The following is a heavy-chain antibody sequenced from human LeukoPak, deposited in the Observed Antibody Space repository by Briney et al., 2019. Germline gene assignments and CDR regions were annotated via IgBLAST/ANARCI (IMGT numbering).Heavy chain of an antibody. V-gene: IGHV4-59*01. D-gene: IGHD6-13*01. Sequence: SETLSLTCTVSGGTISGYYWSWIRQSPGKGLEWIGHIYYSGSTNYNPSLKSRVTISVDTSKNQFSLKLSSVTAADTAVYYCARSSLSSSWFLDYWGQGTLVTVSS. CDR3: ARSSLSSSWFLDY. CDR2: IYYSGST. CDR1: GGTISGYY. J-gene: IGHJ4*02.